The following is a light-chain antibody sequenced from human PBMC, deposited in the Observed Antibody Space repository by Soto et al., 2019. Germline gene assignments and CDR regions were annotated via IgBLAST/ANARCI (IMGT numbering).Light chain of an antibody. Sequence: EIVVTQSPAILSLSPGERATLSCRASATVSRYLAWYQQKPGQAPRLLIYDASNRATGIPARFSGSGSGTDVTLTISSLEPEDFAVYSCQQRRDWPRTFGGGTKVEIK. CDR1: ATVSRY. CDR3: QQRRDWPRT. J-gene: IGKJ4*01. V-gene: IGKV3-11*01. CDR2: DAS.